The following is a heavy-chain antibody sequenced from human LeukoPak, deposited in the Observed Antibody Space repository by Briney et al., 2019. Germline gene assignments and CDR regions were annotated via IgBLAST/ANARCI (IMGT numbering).Heavy chain of an antibody. Sequence: SETLSLTCTVSGGSISSYYWNWIRQPPGKGLEWIGYIYYSGSTNYNPSLKSRVTISVDASKNQFSLKLSSVTAADTAVYYCARVGYSYEVGPWGQGTLVTVSS. CDR3: ARVGYSYEVGP. CDR2: IYYSGST. J-gene: IGHJ5*02. V-gene: IGHV4-59*01. D-gene: IGHD5-18*01. CDR1: GGSISSYY.